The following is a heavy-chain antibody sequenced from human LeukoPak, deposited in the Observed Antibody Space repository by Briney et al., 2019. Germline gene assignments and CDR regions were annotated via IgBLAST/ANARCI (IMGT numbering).Heavy chain of an antibody. J-gene: IGHJ4*02. Sequence: PSETLSLTCAVYGGSFSGYYWSWLRQPPGKGLEWIGEINHSGSTNYNPSLKSRVTISVDTSKNQFSLKLSSVTAADTAVYYCARGRPGGGFDYWGQGTLVTVSS. CDR1: GGSFSGYY. D-gene: IGHD4-23*01. CDR3: ARGRPGGGFDY. V-gene: IGHV4-34*01. CDR2: INHSGST.